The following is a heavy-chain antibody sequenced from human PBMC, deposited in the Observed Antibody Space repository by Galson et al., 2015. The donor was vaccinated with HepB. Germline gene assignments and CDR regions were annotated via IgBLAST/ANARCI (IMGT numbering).Heavy chain of an antibody. CDR3: ARLGDFSGYSSR. J-gene: IGHJ4*02. V-gene: IGHV3-73*01. D-gene: IGHD6-13*01. CDR1: GFTFSGSA. CDR2: IRSKANNYAT. Sequence: SLRLSCAASGFTFSGSAIHWVRQASGKGPEWVGRIRSKANNYATSYVPSLEGRFTISRDDSKNMAYLHMRSLKSEDTAVYYCARLGDFSGYSSRGGQGTLVTVSS.